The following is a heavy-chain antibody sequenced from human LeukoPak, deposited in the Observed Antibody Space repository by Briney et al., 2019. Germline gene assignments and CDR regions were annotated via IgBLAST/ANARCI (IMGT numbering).Heavy chain of an antibody. CDR1: GFTFSSYA. CDR3: ARDQVKLWLGDYYYMDV. D-gene: IGHD3-10*01. V-gene: IGHV3-30-3*01. J-gene: IGHJ6*03. CDR2: ISYDGSNK. Sequence: PGRSLRLSCAASGFTFSSYAMHWVRQAPGKGLEWVAVISYDGSNKYYADSVKGRFTISRDNSKNSLYLQMNSLRAEDTAVYYCARDQVKLWLGDYYYMDVWGKGTTVTVSS.